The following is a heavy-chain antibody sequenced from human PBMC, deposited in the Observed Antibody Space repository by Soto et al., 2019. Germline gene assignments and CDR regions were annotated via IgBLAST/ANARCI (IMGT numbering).Heavy chain of an antibody. V-gene: IGHV3-33*01. CDR3: ATGGSIFFDY. J-gene: IGHJ4*02. CDR2: IWYDGSNK. Sequence: QVQLVESGGGVVQPGRSLRLSCAASGFTFSNNGMHWVRQAPGKGLEWVAVIWYDGSNKYYADSVKGRFTISRDNSKNTLYLQMNNLRAEDKAVYFCATGGSIFFDYWGQGTLVTVSS. CDR1: GFTFSNNG. D-gene: IGHD3-10*01.